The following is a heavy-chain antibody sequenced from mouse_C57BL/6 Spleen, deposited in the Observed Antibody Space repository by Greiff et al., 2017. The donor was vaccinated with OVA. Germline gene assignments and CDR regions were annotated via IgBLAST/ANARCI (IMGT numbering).Heavy chain of an antibody. CDR2: IDPSDSET. CDR1: GYTFTSYW. V-gene: IGHV1-52*01. J-gene: IGHJ4*01. Sequence: QVQLQQPGAELVRPGSSVKLSCKASGYTFTSYWMHWVKQRPIQGLEWIGNIDPSDSETHYNQKFKDKATLTVDKSSSTAYMQLSSLTSEDSAVSYSARNLRYGSYYAMEYWGQGTSVTVAS. CDR3: ARNLRYGSYYAMEY. D-gene: IGHD2-12*01.